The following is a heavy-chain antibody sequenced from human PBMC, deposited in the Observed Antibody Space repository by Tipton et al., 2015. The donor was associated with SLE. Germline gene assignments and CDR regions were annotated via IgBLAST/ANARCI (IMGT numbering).Heavy chain of an antibody. CDR1: GGSISSGGYY. V-gene: IGHV4-31*03. D-gene: IGHD6-6*01. Sequence: TLSLTCTVSGGSISSGGYYWSWIRQHPGKGLEWIGYIYYSGSTYYNPSLKSRVTISVDTSKNQFSLNLSSVTAADTAVYYCARVGAGIAALYYYYYTDVWGKGTTVTVSS. CDR3: ARVGAGIAALYYYYYTDV. CDR2: IYYSGST. J-gene: IGHJ6*03.